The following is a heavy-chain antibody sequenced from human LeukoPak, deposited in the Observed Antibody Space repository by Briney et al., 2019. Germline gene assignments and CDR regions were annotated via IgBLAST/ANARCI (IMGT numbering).Heavy chain of an antibody. CDR1: GFTSSVHA. D-gene: IGHD5-24*01. CDR2: VTHDSDTT. J-gene: IGHJ4*02. CDR3: AIRDGNNDRDY. V-gene: IGHV3-23*01. Sequence: GGSLRLSCAASGFTSSVHAMTWVRQAPGKGLDWVSSVTHDSDTTYYADSVKGRFTISRDNSKNTLYLQMDSLRVDDTALYYCAIRDGNNDRDYWGQGILVTVSS.